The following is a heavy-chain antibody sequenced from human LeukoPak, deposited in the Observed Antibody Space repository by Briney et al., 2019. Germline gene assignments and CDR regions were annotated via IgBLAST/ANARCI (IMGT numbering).Heavy chain of an antibody. Sequence: GGALRLSCAASGFTFNHYGMHWVRQAPAKGLEWVAVIWYDGSDKYYADSVKGRFTISRDNSKNTLYLQMNSLRAEDTSIYYCARAYCNGGGCYSSSDFWGQGTLVTVSS. D-gene: IGHD2-15*01. CDR3: ARAYCNGGGCYSSSDF. CDR1: GFTFNHYG. V-gene: IGHV3-33*01. J-gene: IGHJ4*02. CDR2: IWYDGSDK.